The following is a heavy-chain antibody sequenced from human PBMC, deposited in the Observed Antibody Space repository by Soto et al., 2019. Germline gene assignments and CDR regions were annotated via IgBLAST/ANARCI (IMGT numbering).Heavy chain of an antibody. CDR2: ISSNSETT. Sequence: PGGSLRLSCAVSGLTFSYYSMNWVRLAPGKGLEYLSYISSNSETTYYADSVKGRFTISRDNSKNTLYLQMNSLRAEDTAVYYCAKAPDSSSWYGYWFDPWGQGTLVTVSS. CDR3: AKAPDSSSWYGYWFDP. V-gene: IGHV3-48*01. J-gene: IGHJ5*02. CDR1: GLTFSYYS. D-gene: IGHD6-13*01.